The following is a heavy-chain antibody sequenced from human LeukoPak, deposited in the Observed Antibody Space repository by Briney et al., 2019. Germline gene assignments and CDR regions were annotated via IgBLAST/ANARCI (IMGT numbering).Heavy chain of an antibody. D-gene: IGHD2-21*02. CDR3: ARGRWTATATTYYLDS. V-gene: IGHV1-3*04. CDR1: GYTFSNNA. J-gene: IGHJ4*02. Sequence: GASVKVSCKASGYTFSNNAIQWVRQGRGKRLEWMGWIDTNNGRTKYSQNFQGRLTITRDSSASTAYMELTSLRSEDTALYFCARGRWTATATTYYLDSWGQGTLVTVSS. CDR2: IDTNNGRT.